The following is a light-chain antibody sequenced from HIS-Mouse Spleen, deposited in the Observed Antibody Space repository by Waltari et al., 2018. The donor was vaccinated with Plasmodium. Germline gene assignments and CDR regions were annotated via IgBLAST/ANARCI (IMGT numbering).Light chain of an antibody. CDR3: AAWDDSLSGRV. J-gene: IGLJ3*02. Sequence: QSVLTQPPSASGTPGQRVTISCSGSSSNIGSHYVYWYQQLPGTAPKLLVYRNNQRPSGVPDRCSGSKSGTSASLAISGLRSEEEADYYCAAWDDSLSGRVFGGGTKLTVL. CDR2: RNN. V-gene: IGLV1-47*01. CDR1: SSNIGSHY.